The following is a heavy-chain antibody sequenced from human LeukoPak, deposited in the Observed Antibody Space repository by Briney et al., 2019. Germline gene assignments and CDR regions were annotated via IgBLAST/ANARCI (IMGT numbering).Heavy chain of an antibody. J-gene: IGHJ5*02. CDR1: GFTLSSYG. V-gene: IGHV3-30*02. CDR2: IRYDGSNK. D-gene: IGHD1-1*01. CDR3: AKGLYLEPTPVRFQP. Sequence: GGSLRLSCAASGFTLSSYGMHWVRQAPGKGLEWVAFIRYDGSNKYYADSVKGRFTISRDNSKNTLYLQMNSLRAEDTAVYYCAKGLYLEPTPVRFQPGGQGTLVTLPS.